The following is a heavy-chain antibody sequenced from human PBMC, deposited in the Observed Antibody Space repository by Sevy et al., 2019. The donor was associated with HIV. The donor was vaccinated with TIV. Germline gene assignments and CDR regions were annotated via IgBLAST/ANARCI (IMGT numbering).Heavy chain of an antibody. CDR1: GXSFTWYW. D-gene: IGHD3-10*01. Sequence: GGSLRLSCAASGXSFTWYWMSWVRQTPEKGLEWVANIKQDGSEKNYVDSVKGRFTISRDNAKNSLYLQMNSLRAEDTAVYYCASKGGSRPNDXXDXWXQGTMVTVSS. V-gene: IGHV3-7*01. CDR2: IKQDGSEK. CDR3: ASKGGSRPNDXXDX. J-gene: IGHJ3*02.